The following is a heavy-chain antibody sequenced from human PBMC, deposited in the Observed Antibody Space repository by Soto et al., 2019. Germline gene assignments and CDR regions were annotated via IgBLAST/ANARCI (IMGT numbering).Heavy chain of an antibody. CDR2: ISYDGSNK. CDR3: ARDRLLAEYYYGMDV. CDR1: GFTFSSYA. V-gene: IGHV3-30-3*01. J-gene: IGHJ6*02. D-gene: IGHD2-15*01. Sequence: GGSLRLSCAASGFTFSSYAMHWVRQAPGKGLEWVAVISYDGSNKYYADSVKGRFTISRDNSKNTLYLQMNSLRAEDTAVYYCARDRLLAEYYYGMDVWGQGTTVTGSS.